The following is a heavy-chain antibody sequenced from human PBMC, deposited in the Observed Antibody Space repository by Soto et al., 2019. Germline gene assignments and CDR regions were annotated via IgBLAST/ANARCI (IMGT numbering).Heavy chain of an antibody. V-gene: IGHV4-39*01. Sequence: QLQLQESGPGLVKPSETLSLTCTVSGGSISSSSYYWGWIRQPSGKGLEWIGSIYYSGSTYFNPSLKSRVTISVDTSKNQFSLKLSSVTAADTAVYYCASSYGDYVSYWGQGTLVTVSS. CDR2: IYYSGST. CDR3: ASSYGDYVSY. D-gene: IGHD4-17*01. CDR1: GGSISSSSYY. J-gene: IGHJ4*02.